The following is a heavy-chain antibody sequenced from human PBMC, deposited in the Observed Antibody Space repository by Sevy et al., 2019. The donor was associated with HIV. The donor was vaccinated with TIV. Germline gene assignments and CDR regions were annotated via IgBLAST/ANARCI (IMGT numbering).Heavy chain of an antibody. V-gene: IGHV3-72*01. CDR2: IRNKADSYTT. J-gene: IGHJ4*02. CDR1: GFTFSDHY. CDR3: ATHAGIAAAGRVFDY. Sequence: GGSLRLSCAASGFTFSDHYMEWVRQAPGKGLEWVGRIRNKADSYTTEYAASVKGRFSISREDFKNSLYLLMNSLKTEDTAVYYCATHAGIAAAGRVFDYWGQGTLVTVSS. D-gene: IGHD6-13*01.